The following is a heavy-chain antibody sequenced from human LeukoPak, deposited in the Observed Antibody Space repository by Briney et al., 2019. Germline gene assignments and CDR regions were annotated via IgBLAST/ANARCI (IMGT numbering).Heavy chain of an antibody. CDR2: INPNSGGT. CDR3: ARRYYYGSGSPGLDY. D-gene: IGHD3-10*01. V-gene: IGHV1-2*02. CDR1: GYTFTGYY. J-gene: IGHJ4*02. Sequence: ASVKVSCKASGYTFTGYYMHWVRQAPGQGLEWMGWINPNSGGTNYAQKFQGRVTMTRDTSISTAYMELSRLRSDDTAVYYCARRYYYGSGSPGLDYWGQGTLVTVS.